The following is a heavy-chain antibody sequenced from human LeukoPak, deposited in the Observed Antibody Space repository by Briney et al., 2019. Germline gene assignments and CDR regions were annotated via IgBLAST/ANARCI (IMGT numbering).Heavy chain of an antibody. V-gene: IGHV3-21*04. J-gene: IGHJ4*02. CDR2: ISSSSLSYI. Sequence: PGGSLRLSCAASGFTFNSYSMNWVRQAPGKGLEWVSSISSSSLSYIYYADSVKGRFTIFRDNAKNSLYLQMNSLRAEDTAVYFCARRSGVAVAGAFDYWGQGTLVTVSS. CDR1: GFTFNSYS. CDR3: ARRSGVAVAGAFDY. D-gene: IGHD6-19*01.